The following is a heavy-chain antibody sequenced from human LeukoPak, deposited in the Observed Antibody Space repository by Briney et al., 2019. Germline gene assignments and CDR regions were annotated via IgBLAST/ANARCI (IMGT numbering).Heavy chain of an antibody. CDR2: VNPSGDST. D-gene: IGHD5-24*01. J-gene: IGHJ3*02. CDR1: GYTLTELS. V-gene: IGHV1-46*01. Sequence: GASVKVSCKVSGYTLTELSMHWVRQAPGQGLEWMGIVNPSGDSTNYAQNFQGRVTMTGDTSTSTVYMELSSLRSEDTAVYYCARVRDGYNDAYDIWGQGTMVTVTS. CDR3: ARVRDGYNDAYDI.